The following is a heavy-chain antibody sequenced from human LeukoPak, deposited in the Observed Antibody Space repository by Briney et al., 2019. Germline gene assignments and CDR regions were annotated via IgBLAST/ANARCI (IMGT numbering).Heavy chain of an antibody. CDR2: INPSGGST. CDR1: GYTFTSYY. D-gene: IGHD6-19*01. CDR3: ARGRYSSGSRPYNWFDP. V-gene: IGHV1-46*01. Sequence: ASVKVSCKASGYTFTSYYMHWVRQAPGQGLEWMGIINPSGGSTSYAQKFQGRVTMTRDTSTSTVYMELSSLRSEDTAVYYCARGRYSSGSRPYNWFDPWGQGTLVTVSS. J-gene: IGHJ5*02.